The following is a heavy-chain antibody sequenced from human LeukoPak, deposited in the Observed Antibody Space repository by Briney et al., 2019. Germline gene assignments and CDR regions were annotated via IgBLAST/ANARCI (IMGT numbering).Heavy chain of an antibody. J-gene: IGHJ4*02. CDR1: GGTFSSYA. Sequence: SVKVSCKASGGTFSSYAISWVRQAPGQGLEWMGRIIPIFGTANYAQKFQGRVTITTDESTSTAYMELSSLRSEDTAVYYCARQKGSSGYYRTYYFDYWGQGTLVTVSS. V-gene: IGHV1-69*05. CDR2: IIPIFGTA. CDR3: ARQKGSSGYYRTYYFDY. D-gene: IGHD3-22*01.